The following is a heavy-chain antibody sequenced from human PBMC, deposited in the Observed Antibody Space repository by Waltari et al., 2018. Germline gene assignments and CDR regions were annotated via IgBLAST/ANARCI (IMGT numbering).Heavy chain of an antibody. CDR1: GGSVTSASYY. V-gene: IGHV4-61*01. J-gene: IGHJ4*02. CDR2: IYYSGST. Sequence: QVQLQESGTGLVKPSETLSLTCTVSGGSVTSASYYWTWIRQPPGKGLEWIAYIYYSGSTNYNPSLKSRVTISVDTSKNQFSLNLYSVTAADTAVYYCARGAGAVAGHTYFDYWGQGTLVTVSS. CDR3: ARGAGAVAGHTYFDY. D-gene: IGHD6-19*01.